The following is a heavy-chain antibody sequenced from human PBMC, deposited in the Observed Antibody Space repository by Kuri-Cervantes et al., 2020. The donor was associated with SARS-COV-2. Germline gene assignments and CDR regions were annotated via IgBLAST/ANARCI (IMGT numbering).Heavy chain of an antibody. CDR3: ARWAQTVFGVITASHFDF. CDR2: ISSNNRYI. D-gene: IGHD3-3*01. CDR1: GFTFSSYA. V-gene: IGHV3-21*01. Sequence: GGSLRLSCAASGFTFSSYAMSWVRQAPGKGLEWVSCISSNNRYIYYADSVKGRFTISRDNAKNSLYLQMNSLRAEDTAVYYCARWAQTVFGVITASHFDFWGQGILVTVSS. J-gene: IGHJ4*02.